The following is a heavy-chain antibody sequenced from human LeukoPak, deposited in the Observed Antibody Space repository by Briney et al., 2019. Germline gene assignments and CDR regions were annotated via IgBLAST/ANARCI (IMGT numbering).Heavy chain of an antibody. D-gene: IGHD2-15*01. V-gene: IGHV1-2*02. CDR2: INPNSGGT. J-gene: IGHJ4*02. Sequence: ASVKVSCKASGYTFTGYYMHWVRQAPGQGLEWMGWINPNSGGTNYAQKFQGRVTMTRDKSISTAYMELSRLRSDDTAVYYCARDQMVVNLFDYWGQGTLVTVSS. CDR3: ARDQMVVNLFDY. CDR1: GYTFTGYY.